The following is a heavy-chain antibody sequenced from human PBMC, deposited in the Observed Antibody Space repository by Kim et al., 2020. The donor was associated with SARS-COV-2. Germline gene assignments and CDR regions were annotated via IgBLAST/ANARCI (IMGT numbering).Heavy chain of an antibody. D-gene: IGHD2-21*01. CDR1: GVSISSGGFS. CDR3: SCGGDSLTIGAFDI. J-gene: IGHJ3*02. CDR2: MSHRGAT. V-gene: IGHV4-30-2*06. Sequence: SETLSLTCAVSGVSISSGGFSWGWIRQSPGKGLEWIGYMSHRGATYYNPSLKSRVTTSVDRSKNHFSLKLTSVTAADTAVYYCSCGGDSLTIGAFDIWGQGTLVTVSS.